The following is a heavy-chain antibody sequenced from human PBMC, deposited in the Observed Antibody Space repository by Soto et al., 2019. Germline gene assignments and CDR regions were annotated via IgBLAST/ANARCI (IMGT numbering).Heavy chain of an antibody. J-gene: IGHJ4*02. CDR2: INPSGGRT. V-gene: IGHV1-46*01. CDR1: GNSFTTYY. CDR3: AGLYHYDSSGYYDY. D-gene: IGHD3-22*01. Sequence: ASVKVSCQASGNSFTTYYMHWVRQAPGQGLEWMGIINPSGGRTTYAQKFQGRVTMTRDTSTSTFHMELSSLTSEDTAVYYCAGLYHYDSSGYYDYWGQGTLVTVS.